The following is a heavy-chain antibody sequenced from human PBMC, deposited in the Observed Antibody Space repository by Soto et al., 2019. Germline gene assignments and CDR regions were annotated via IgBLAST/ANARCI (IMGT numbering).Heavy chain of an antibody. CDR1: GGSISSGDYY. CDR2: IYYSGST. J-gene: IGHJ4*02. Sequence: QVQLQESGPGLVKPSQTLSLTCTVSGGSISSGDYYWSWIRQPPGKGLEWIGYIYYSGSTYYNPSLKSRVTLSVDTSTNPFSRKLSSVAAADTAVYYCARGRYYDSSGYYGYWGQGTLVTVSS. CDR3: ARGRYYDSSGYYGY. V-gene: IGHV4-30-4*01. D-gene: IGHD3-22*01.